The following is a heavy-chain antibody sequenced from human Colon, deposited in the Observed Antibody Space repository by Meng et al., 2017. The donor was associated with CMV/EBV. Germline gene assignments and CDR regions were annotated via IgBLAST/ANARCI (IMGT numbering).Heavy chain of an antibody. Sequence: QIDLNESGTRRVKPTPTLPLTRTFSGVSLRSNDVTLSWIRQPPGKALEWIAHIYCDDDKHYSPSLKSRLTITMDTSKNQFVLTMITMNPVDTATYYCAHRCLRDSSASLHFDSWGQGTLVTVSS. J-gene: IGHJ4*02. CDR2: IYCDDDK. CDR1: GVSLRSNDVT. D-gene: IGHD6-6*01. CDR3: AHRCLRDSSASLHFDS. V-gene: IGHV2-5*02.